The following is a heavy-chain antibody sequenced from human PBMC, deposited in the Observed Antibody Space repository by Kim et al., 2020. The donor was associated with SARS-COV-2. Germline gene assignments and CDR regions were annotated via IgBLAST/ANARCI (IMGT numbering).Heavy chain of an antibody. CDR3: AKDGYGSGSYYVGY. Sequence: GGSLRLSCAASGFTFSSYAMSWVRQAPGKGLEWVSAISGSGGSTYYADSVKGRFTISRDNSKNTLYLQMNSLRAEDTAVYYCAKDGYGSGSYYVGYWGQGTLVTVSS. V-gene: IGHV3-23*01. CDR2: ISGSGGST. J-gene: IGHJ4*02. D-gene: IGHD3-10*01. CDR1: GFTFSSYA.